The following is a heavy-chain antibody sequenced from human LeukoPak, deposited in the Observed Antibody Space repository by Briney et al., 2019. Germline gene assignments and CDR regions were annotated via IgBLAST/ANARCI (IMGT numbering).Heavy chain of an antibody. V-gene: IGHV1-18*01. Sequence: GASVNVSCKASGYTFTSYGISWVRQAPGQGLEWMGWISAYNGNTNYAQKLQGRVTMTTDTSTSTAYMELRSLRSDDTAVYYCARDRTTVVVIAHDAFDIWGQGTMVTVSS. CDR3: ARDRTTVVVIAHDAFDI. J-gene: IGHJ3*02. CDR2: ISAYNGNT. CDR1: GYTFTSYG. D-gene: IGHD2-21*01.